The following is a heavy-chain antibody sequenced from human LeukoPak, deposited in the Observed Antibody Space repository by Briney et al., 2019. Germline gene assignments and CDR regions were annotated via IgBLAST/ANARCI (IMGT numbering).Heavy chain of an antibody. CDR1: GFTFSTHS. Sequence: PGESLRLSCAASGFTFSTHSMNWVRQAPGKGLEWVSSISPSGNYIYYADSVEGRFTISRDNAKNSLYLQMNSLRAEDTAVYYCARDLSSSTSCYSYWGQGTLVTVSS. V-gene: IGHV3-21*01. J-gene: IGHJ4*02. CDR3: ARDLSSSTSCYSY. CDR2: ISPSGNYI. D-gene: IGHD2-2*01.